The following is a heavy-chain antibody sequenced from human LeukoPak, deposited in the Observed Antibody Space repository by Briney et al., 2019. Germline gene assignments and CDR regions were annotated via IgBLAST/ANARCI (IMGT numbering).Heavy chain of an antibody. CDR3: VQGAVTGTHFDY. V-gene: IGHV3-7*01. CDR2: IKQDGREK. D-gene: IGHD6-19*01. CDR1: GFTFSNHW. Sequence: PGGSLRLSCAASGFTFSNHWMSWVRQAPGKGLEWVANIKQDGREKYYVDSVKGRFTISRDNAKTSLYLAMNSIRAQDTAVHYCVQGAVTGTHFDYWGQGTLVTVSS. J-gene: IGHJ4*02.